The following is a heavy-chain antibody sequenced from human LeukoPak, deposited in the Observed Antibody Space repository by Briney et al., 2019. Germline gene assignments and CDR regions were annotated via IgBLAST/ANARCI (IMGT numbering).Heavy chain of an antibody. CDR1: GGPITGYY. CDR3: ARDPMNHGGALDI. D-gene: IGHD3-22*01. Sequence: SETLSLTCTVFGGPITGYYWSWIRQHPGKGLEWIGYIYYSGSTYYNPSLKSRVTISVDTSKNQFSLNLSSVTAADTAVYYCARDPMNHGGALDIWGQGTMVTVSS. J-gene: IGHJ3*02. V-gene: IGHV4-31*03. CDR2: IYYSGST.